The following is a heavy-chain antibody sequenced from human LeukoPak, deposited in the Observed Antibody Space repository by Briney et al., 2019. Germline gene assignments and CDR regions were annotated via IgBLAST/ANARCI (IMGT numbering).Heavy chain of an antibody. CDR2: INWNSGSI. D-gene: IGHD1-26*01. J-gene: IGHJ4*02. CDR1: GFTFDDYA. CDR3: ASGGIYYGAAFDF. V-gene: IGHV3-9*01. Sequence: GRSLRLSCSASGFTFDDYAMHWVRQAPGKGLEWVSGINWNSGSIDYADSVKGRLTISRDNAKNSLYLQMNSLRAEDTALYYCASGGIYYGAAFDFWVQGTLVTVSS.